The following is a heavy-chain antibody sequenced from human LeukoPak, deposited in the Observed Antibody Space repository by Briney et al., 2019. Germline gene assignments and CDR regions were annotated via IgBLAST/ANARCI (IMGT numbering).Heavy chain of an antibody. CDR2: INPNSGGT. V-gene: IGHV1-2*02. CDR1: GYTFTGYY. CDR3: ARAPAFDY. Sequence: ASVKVSCKASGYTFTGYYMHWVRQAPGQGLEWMGWINPNSGGTNYAQKFQGRVTITTDESTSTAYMELSSLRSEDTAVYYCARAPAFDYWGQGTLVTVSS. J-gene: IGHJ4*02.